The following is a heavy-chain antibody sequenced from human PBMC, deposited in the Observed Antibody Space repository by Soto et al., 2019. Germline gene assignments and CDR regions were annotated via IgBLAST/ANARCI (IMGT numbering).Heavy chain of an antibody. V-gene: IGHV4-31*03. Sequence: QVQLQESGPGLVKPSQTLSLTCTVSGGSITSSGYYWSWIRQHPGEGLEWIGFTSNSGSTSYNPSLKSRVTIPVDTSSNQFSLNLKSVTAADTAVYYCARGGGSTKVEYWGPGTLVTVSP. CDR2: TSNSGST. CDR3: ARGGGSTKVEY. J-gene: IGHJ4*02. D-gene: IGHD2-2*01. CDR1: GGSITSSGYY.